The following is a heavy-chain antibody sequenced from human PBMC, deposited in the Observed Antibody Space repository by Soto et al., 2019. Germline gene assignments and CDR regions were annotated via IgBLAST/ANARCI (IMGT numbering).Heavy chain of an antibody. Sequence: PGGSLKISCKGSGYSFTTYWIAWVRQMPGKGLEWMGIIYPGDSDTRYSPSFQGQVTISADKSINTAYLQWSSLKASDTAMYYCARRLSPLDPYYFDYWGQGTLVTVSS. V-gene: IGHV5-51*01. CDR3: ARRLSPLDPYYFDY. J-gene: IGHJ4*02. CDR2: IYPGDSDT. CDR1: GYSFTTYW.